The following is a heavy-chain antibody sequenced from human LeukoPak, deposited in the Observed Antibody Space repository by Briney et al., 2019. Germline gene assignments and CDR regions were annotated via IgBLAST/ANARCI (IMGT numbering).Heavy chain of an antibody. CDR1: GGSISSRNW. J-gene: IGHJ6*03. Sequence: SETLSLTCAVSGGSISSRNWWSWVRQPPGKGLEWIGEIYHSGSTNYNPSLKTRVTISVDKSKNQFSLKLSSVTAADTAVYYCARGGYYYGSGSYYPYYYYYMDVWGKGTTVTISS. D-gene: IGHD3-10*01. V-gene: IGHV4-4*02. CDR3: ARGGYYYGSGSYYPYYYYYMDV. CDR2: IYHSGST.